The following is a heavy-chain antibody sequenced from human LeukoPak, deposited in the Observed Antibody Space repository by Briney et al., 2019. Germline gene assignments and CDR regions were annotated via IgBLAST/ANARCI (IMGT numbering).Heavy chain of an antibody. CDR2: IKPDGSEK. CDR3: ARERMYSGSGSTFPYYDY. J-gene: IGHJ4*02. V-gene: IGHV3-7*01. D-gene: IGHD3-10*01. CDR1: GFTFSSYW. Sequence: GGSLRLSCAASGFTFSSYWMSWVRQSPGKGLEWVANIKPDGSEKYYVDSVKGRFTISRDNARNALFLEMNSLRAEDTAVYYCARERMYSGSGSTFPYYDYWGQGTLVIVTS.